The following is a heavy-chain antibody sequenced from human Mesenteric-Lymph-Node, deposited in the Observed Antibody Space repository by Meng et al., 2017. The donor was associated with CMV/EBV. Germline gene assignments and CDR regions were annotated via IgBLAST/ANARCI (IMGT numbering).Heavy chain of an antibody. CDR3: AKDGTIFGL. CDR1: GFTFSSYR. Sequence: GESLKISCAASGFTFSSYRMHWVRQAPEKGLVWVSRIKTDGSSTSYADSVKGRFTISRDNAKNSLYLQMNSLRAEDTAVYYCAKDGTIFGLWGQGTLVTVSS. J-gene: IGHJ4*02. D-gene: IGHD3-3*01. V-gene: IGHV3-74*01. CDR2: IKTDGSST.